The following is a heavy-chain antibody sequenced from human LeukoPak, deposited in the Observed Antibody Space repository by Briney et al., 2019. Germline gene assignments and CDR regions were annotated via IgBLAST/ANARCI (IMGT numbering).Heavy chain of an antibody. D-gene: IGHD3-22*01. CDR2: ISGSGDNT. CDR3: AKGSYYDSSGSFYFDY. Sequence: GGSLRLSCAASGFTFSTYAMTWVRQAPGKGLEWVSGISGSGDNTYYADSVKGRFTISRDNSKNTLYVQVNSLGTEDTAAYYCAKGSYYDSSGSFYFDYWGQGTLVTVSS. V-gene: IGHV3-23*01. CDR1: GFTFSTYA. J-gene: IGHJ4*02.